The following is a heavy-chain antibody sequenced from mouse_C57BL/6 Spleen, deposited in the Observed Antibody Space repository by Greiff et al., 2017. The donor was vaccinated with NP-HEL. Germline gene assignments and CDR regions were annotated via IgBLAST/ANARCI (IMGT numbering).Heavy chain of an antibody. J-gene: IGHJ2*01. Sequence: EVPLQQSGPELVKPGASVKISCKASGYTFTDYYMNWVKQSHGKSLEWIGDINPNNGGTSYNQKFKGKATLTVDKSSSTAYMELRSLTSEDSAVYYCARVGGFDYWGQGTTLTVSS. CDR3: ARVGGFDY. D-gene: IGHD1-1*02. CDR2: INPNNGGT. V-gene: IGHV1-26*01. CDR1: GYTFTDYY.